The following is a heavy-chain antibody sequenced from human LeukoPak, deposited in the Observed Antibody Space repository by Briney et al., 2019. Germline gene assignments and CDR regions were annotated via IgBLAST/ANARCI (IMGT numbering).Heavy chain of an antibody. CDR3: ARESNWAYYFDY. Sequence: ASVKVSCKASGYTLTSYGICWVRQAPGQGPEWMGWISAYDGNTNYARRLQGRVTMTTDTSTGTAYMELRSLRSDDTAVYYCARESNWAYYFDYWGQGTLVTVSS. V-gene: IGHV1-18*01. D-gene: IGHD7-27*01. CDR2: ISAYDGNT. CDR1: GYTLTSYG. J-gene: IGHJ4*02.